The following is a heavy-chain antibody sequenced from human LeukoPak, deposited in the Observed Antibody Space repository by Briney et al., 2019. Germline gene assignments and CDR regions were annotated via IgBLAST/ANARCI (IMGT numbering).Heavy chain of an antibody. CDR1: GGTFSSYA. V-gene: IGHV1-69*05. J-gene: IGHJ4*02. Sequence: SVKVSCKASGGTFSSYAISWVRQAPGQGLEWMGGIIPIFGTANYAQRFQGRVTITTDESTSTAYMELSSLRSEDTAVYYCARNFLDSSGYYPRVYFDYWGQGTLVTVSS. CDR3: ARNFLDSSGYYPRVYFDY. CDR2: IIPIFGTA. D-gene: IGHD3-22*01.